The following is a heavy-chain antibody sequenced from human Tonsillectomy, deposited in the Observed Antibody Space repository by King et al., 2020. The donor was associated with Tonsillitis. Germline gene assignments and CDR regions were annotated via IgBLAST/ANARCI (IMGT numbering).Heavy chain of an antibody. V-gene: IGHV1-69*11. CDR3: ARTTVELGTMVGP. J-gene: IGHJ5*02. Sequence: VQLVESGAEVMKPGSSVKVSCKASGGTFGYYAITWLRQAPGQGLEWMGRFIPSLGTADYTQKFQGRLTLTADESTDTAYMGLRGLRSDDTAMFYCARTTVELGTMVGPWGQGTLVTVSS. CDR2: FIPSLGTA. D-gene: IGHD1/OR15-1a*01. CDR1: GGTFGYYA.